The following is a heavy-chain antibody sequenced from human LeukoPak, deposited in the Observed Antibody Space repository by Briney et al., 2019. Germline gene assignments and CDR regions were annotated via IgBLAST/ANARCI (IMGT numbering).Heavy chain of an antibody. CDR1: GYTFTSYG. CDR2: ISAYNGNT. J-gene: IGHJ6*03. CDR3: ARGGDFWSGYSRGYYMDV. V-gene: IGHV1-18*01. Sequence: GASVKVSCKASGYTFTSYGISWVRQAPGQGLEWMGWISAYNGNTNYAQKLQGRVTMTTDTSTSTAYMELRSLRSDDTAVYYCARGGDFWSGYSRGYYMDVWGKGTTVTVSS. D-gene: IGHD3-3*01.